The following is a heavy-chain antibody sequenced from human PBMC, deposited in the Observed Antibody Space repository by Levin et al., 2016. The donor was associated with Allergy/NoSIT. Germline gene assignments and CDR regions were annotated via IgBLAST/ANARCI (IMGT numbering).Heavy chain of an antibody. D-gene: IGHD3-22*01. J-gene: IGHJ6*02. CDR3: ARSLITMIVVGYGMDV. V-gene: IGHV3-74*01. CDR2: INSDGSGT. Sequence: WIRQPPGKGLVWVSHINSDGSGTGYADSVKGRFTISRDNAKNSLYLQMNSLRAEDTAVYYCARSLITMIVVGYGMDVWGQGTTVTVSS.